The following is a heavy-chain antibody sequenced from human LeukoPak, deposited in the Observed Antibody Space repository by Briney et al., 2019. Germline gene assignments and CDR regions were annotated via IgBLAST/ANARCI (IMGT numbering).Heavy chain of an antibody. CDR1: GGSFSGYY. CDR2: MYSSGST. Sequence: SETLSLTCAVYGGSFSGYYWSWIRQPPGKGLEWIGSMYSSGSTYYNPSLKSRVTISVDTSKNQFSLKLSSVTAADTAVYYCARSGSGYLRYYFDYWGQGTLVTVSS. CDR3: ARSGSGYLRYYFDY. V-gene: IGHV4-34*01. D-gene: IGHD5-12*01. J-gene: IGHJ4*02.